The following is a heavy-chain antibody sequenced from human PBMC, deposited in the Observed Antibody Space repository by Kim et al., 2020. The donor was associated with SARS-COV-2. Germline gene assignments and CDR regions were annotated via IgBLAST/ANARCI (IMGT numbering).Heavy chain of an antibody. D-gene: IGHD2-15*01. V-gene: IGHV4-39*01. J-gene: IGHJ6*04. CDR3: ARIYSSNFYFDV. Sequence: YYSPSHKSRVTMSADTSKSQFSLRLSSVAAADTAVYYCARIYSSNFYFDVWGKGTSVTVSS.